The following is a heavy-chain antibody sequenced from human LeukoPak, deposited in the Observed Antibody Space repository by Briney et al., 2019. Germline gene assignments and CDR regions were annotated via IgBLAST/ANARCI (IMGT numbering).Heavy chain of an antibody. Sequence: SVKVSCKASGGTFSSYSISWLRQAPAQGLAWMGGMFPIFGTANYAQKFQGRVTITADESTSTAYMELSSLRSEDTAVYYCASPGRSSGWYDLGYFDYWGQGTLVTVSS. D-gene: IGHD6-19*01. CDR3: ASPGRSSGWYDLGYFDY. V-gene: IGHV1-69*13. J-gene: IGHJ4*02. CDR2: MFPIFGTA. CDR1: GGTFSSYS.